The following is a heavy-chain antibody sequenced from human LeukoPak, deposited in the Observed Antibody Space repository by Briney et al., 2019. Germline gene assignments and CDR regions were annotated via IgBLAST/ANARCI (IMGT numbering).Heavy chain of an antibody. CDR2: IIPRLGTT. CDR1: GGTFNSYA. V-gene: IGHV1-69*05. CDR3: AADGTD. J-gene: IGHJ4*02. Sequence: ASVKVSCKASGGTFNSYATNWVRQAPGQGLEWTGGIIPRLGTTKYIEKFQGRITITTDESTTTAYMELTSLRSEDTAVYYCAADGTDWGQGTLVTVSS.